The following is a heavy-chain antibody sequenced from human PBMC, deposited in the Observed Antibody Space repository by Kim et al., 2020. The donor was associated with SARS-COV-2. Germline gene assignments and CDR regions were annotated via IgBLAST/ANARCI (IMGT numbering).Heavy chain of an antibody. D-gene: IGHD6-13*01. Sequence: KFQGRVTITRDTSASTAYMELSSLRSEDTAVYYCARGPGLAAAGGSWFDPWGQGTLVTVSS. V-gene: IGHV1-3*01. CDR3: ARGPGLAAAGGSWFDP. J-gene: IGHJ5*02.